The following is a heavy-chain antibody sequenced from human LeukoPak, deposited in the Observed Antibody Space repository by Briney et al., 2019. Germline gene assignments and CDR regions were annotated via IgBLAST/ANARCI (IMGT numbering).Heavy chain of an antibody. V-gene: IGHV1-18*01. D-gene: IGHD4-17*01. J-gene: IGHJ5*02. Sequence: GASVKVSCKTSGYTFNKYSITWVRQAPGQGLEWMGWISVYNDNTNYAQSLQGRVTMTTDTSTSTAYMELRSLRSDDTAVYYCARGKSVTTLLNWFDPWGQGTLVIVPS. CDR1: GYTFNKYS. CDR3: ARGKSVTTLLNWFDP. CDR2: ISVYNDNT.